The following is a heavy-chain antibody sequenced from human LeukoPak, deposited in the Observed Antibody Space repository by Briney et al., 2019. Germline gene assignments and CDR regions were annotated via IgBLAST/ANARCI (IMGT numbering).Heavy chain of an antibody. J-gene: IGHJ4*02. CDR1: GFTFSSYE. D-gene: IGHD3-22*01. CDR3: ASLSITMIVVVSDY. V-gene: IGHV3-48*03. CDR2: ISSSGSTI. Sequence: PGGSLRLSCAASGFTFSSYEMNWVRQAPGKGLEWVSYISSSGSTIYYADSVKGRFTISGDNAKNSLYLQMNSLRAEDTAVYYCASLSITMIVVVSDYWGQGTLVTVSS.